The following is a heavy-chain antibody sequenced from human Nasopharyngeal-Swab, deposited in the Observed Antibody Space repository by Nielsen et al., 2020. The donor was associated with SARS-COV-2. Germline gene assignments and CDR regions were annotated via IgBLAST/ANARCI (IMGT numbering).Heavy chain of an antibody. CDR2: TYYRSKWYN. J-gene: IGHJ6*02. Sequence: WIMQSPSRGLEWLGRTYYRSKWYNDYAVSVKSRITINPDTSKNQFSLQLNSVTPEDTAVYYCARASSITIFGVVISRGYYYYGMDVWGQGTTVTVSS. D-gene: IGHD3-3*01. CDR3: ARASSITIFGVVISRGYYYYGMDV. V-gene: IGHV6-1*01.